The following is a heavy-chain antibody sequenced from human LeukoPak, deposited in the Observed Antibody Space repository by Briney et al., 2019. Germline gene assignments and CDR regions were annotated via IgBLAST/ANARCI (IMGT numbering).Heavy chain of an antibody. CDR3: ATMVTSPTYYYDSSGYEDY. CDR2: ISGSGGST. Sequence: GGSLRFSCAASGFTFSSYAMSWVRQAPGKGLEWVSAISGSGGSTYYADSVKGRFTISRDNSKNTLYLQMNSLRAEDTAVYYCATMVTSPTYYYDSSGYEDYWGQGTLVTVSS. V-gene: IGHV3-23*01. D-gene: IGHD3-22*01. J-gene: IGHJ4*02. CDR1: GFTFSSYA.